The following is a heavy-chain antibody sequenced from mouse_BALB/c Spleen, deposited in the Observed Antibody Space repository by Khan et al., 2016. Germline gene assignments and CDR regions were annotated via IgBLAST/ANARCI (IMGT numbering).Heavy chain of an antibody. V-gene: IGHV14-3*02. D-gene: IGHD2-4*01. CDR2: IDPANGNT. Sequence: VQLQQSGAELVKPGASVKLSCTVSGFNIKDTYMHWVNQRPEQGLEWIGRIDPANGNTKYDPKFQDKATITADTSSNTAYLQLSSLTSEDTAVYYCSRGVYDYEFAYWGQGTLVTFSA. CDR1: GFNIKDTY. J-gene: IGHJ3*01. CDR3: SRGVYDYEFAY.